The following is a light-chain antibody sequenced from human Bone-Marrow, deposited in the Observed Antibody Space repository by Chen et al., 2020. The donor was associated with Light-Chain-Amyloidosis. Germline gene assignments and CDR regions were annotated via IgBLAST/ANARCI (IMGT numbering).Light chain of an antibody. CDR1: RSDVGGYNY. V-gene: IGLV2-14*01. CDR3: TSYTSSNTIR. Sequence: QSALTQPASVSGSPGQSITISCTGTRSDVGGYNYVSWYQHSPGKAPNLIIYEVSRRPSVVSNRCSGSKSGNTASLTISGLQAEDETDYYCTSYTSSNTIRFGGGTKLTVL. J-gene: IGLJ2*01. CDR2: EVS.